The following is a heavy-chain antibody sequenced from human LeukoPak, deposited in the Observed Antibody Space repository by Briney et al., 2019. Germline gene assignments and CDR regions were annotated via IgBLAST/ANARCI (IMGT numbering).Heavy chain of an antibody. J-gene: IGHJ4*02. Sequence: ASVKVSCKASGYTFTGYYMHWVRQAPRQGLEWMGWINPNSGGTNYAQKFQGRVTMTRDTSISTAYMELSRLRSDDTAVYYCARTYDFWSGSAYYFDYWGQGTLVTVSS. CDR2: INPNSGGT. D-gene: IGHD3-3*01. CDR1: GYTFTGYY. V-gene: IGHV1-2*02. CDR3: ARTYDFWSGSAYYFDY.